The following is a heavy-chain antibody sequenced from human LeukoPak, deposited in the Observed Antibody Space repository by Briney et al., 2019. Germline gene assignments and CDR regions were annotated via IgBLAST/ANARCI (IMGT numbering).Heavy chain of an antibody. Sequence: ASVKVSCRASGYTFTGYYMHWVRQAPGQGLEWMGYINPNSGGTNYAQKFQGRVTMTRDTSISTAYMELSRLRSDDTAVYYCARDRKGYSGYDYDPYFDYWGQGTLVTVSS. CDR1: GYTFTGYY. V-gene: IGHV1-2*02. D-gene: IGHD5-12*01. J-gene: IGHJ4*02. CDR2: INPNSGGT. CDR3: ARDRKGYSGYDYDPYFDY.